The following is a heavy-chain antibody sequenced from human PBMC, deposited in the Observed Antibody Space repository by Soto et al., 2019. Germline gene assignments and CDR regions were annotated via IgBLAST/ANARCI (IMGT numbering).Heavy chain of an antibody. J-gene: IGHJ6*02. D-gene: IGHD2-15*01. Sequence: SVKVSCKASGGTFSSYAISWVRQAPGQGLEWMGGIIPISGTANYAQKFQGRVTITADKSTSTAYMELSSLRSEDTAVYYCARVQWVVAAKNKYYHYGMAVWGQGTTVTVSS. V-gene: IGHV1-69*06. CDR1: GGTFSSYA. CDR2: IIPISGTA. CDR3: ARVQWVVAAKNKYYHYGMAV.